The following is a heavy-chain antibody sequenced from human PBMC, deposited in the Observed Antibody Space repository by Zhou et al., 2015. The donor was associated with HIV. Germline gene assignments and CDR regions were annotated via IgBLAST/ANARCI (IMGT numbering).Heavy chain of an antibody. CDR2: IIPIFGTA. CDR3: ARGHLQYSSSRAGEYYYYYYYMDV. D-gene: IGHD6-6*01. J-gene: IGHJ6*03. CDR1: GGTFSSYA. V-gene: IGHV1-69*01. Sequence: QVQLVQSGAEVKKPGSSVKVSCKASGGTFSSYAISWVRQAPGQGLEWMGGIIPIFGTANYAQKFQGRVTITADESTSTAYMELSSLRSEDTAVYYCARGHLQYSSSRAGEYYYYYYYMDVWGERDHGHRLL.